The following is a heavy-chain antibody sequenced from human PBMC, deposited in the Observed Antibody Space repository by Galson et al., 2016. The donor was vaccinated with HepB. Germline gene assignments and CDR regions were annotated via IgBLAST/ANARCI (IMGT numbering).Heavy chain of an antibody. CDR3: ARRPSSSWTTLLNA. CDR1: GYSFTNYW. CDR2: IWPGDSDT. J-gene: IGHJ5*02. D-gene: IGHD6-13*01. V-gene: IGHV5-51*01. Sequence: QSGAEVKKPGESLKISCKGSGYSFTNYWIGWVRQMPGKGLEWMGIIWPGDSDTRYSPSFQGQVTISVDKSISTAYLQWNRLKASDTAMYYCARRPSSSWTTLLNAWGQGTLVIVSS.